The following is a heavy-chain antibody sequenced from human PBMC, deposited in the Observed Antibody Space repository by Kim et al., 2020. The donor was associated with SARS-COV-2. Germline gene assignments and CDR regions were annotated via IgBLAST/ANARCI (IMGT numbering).Heavy chain of an antibody. CDR3: AKTTTYYYDSSGYLHAGYFDL. V-gene: IGHV3-23*01. CDR2: ISGSGGST. CDR1: GFTFSSYA. Sequence: GGSLRLSCAASGFTFSSYAMSWVRQAPGKGLEWVSAISGSGGSTYYADSVKGRFTISRDNSKNTLYLQMNSLRAEDTAVYYCAKTTTYYYDSSGYLHAGYFDLWGRGTLVTVSS. J-gene: IGHJ2*01. D-gene: IGHD3-22*01.